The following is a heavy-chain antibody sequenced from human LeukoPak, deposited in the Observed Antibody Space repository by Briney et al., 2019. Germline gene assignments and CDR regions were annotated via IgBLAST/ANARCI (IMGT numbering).Heavy chain of an antibody. Sequence: PGGSLRLSCAASGFTFSSYWMSWVRQAPGKGLEWVANIKQDGSEKYYVDSVEGRFTISRDNAKNSLYLQMNSLRAEDTAVYYCASSTWLPRPFQHWGQGTLVTVSS. V-gene: IGHV3-7*02. J-gene: IGHJ1*01. CDR3: ASSTWLPRPFQH. D-gene: IGHD5-24*01. CDR2: IKQDGSEK. CDR1: GFTFSSYW.